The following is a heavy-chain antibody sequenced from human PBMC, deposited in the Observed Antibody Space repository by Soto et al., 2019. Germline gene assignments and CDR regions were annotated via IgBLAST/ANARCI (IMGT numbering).Heavy chain of an antibody. J-gene: IGHJ6*02. Sequence: GGSLRLSCAASGFTFSSYWMSWVRQAPGKGLEWVANIKQDGSEKYYVDSVKGRFTISRDNAKNSLYLQMNSLRAEDTAVYYCARDVEMATLYYYYGMDVWGQGTTVTVSS. D-gene: IGHD5-12*01. V-gene: IGHV3-7*05. CDR1: GFTFSSYW. CDR3: ARDVEMATLYYYYGMDV. CDR2: IKQDGSEK.